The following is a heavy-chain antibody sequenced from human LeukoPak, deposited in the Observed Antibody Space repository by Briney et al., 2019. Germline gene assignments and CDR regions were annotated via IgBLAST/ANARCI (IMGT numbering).Heavy chain of an antibody. CDR2: ISYQGSNK. V-gene: IGHV3-30-3*02. Sequence: PGGSLRLSCAASGFTFNIYTMHWVRQAPGRGLEWVALISYQGSNKYYTYSVKGRFTISRDNSMNTLYLQMNSLRDEDTAVYYCAQAWRWLQLNYWGQGTLVTVSS. CDR3: AQAWRWLQLNY. D-gene: IGHD5-24*01. J-gene: IGHJ4*02. CDR1: GFTFNIYT.